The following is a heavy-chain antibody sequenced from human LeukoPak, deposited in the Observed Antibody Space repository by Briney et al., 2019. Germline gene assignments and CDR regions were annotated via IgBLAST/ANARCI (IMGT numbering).Heavy chain of an antibody. V-gene: IGHV4-59*01. CDR1: GGSISSYY. J-gene: IGHJ3*02. CDR2: IYYSGST. Sequence: SENLSLNCTVSGGSISSYYWSWIRQPPGKGRGWIGYIYYSGSTNYNPSLKSRVTISVDTSKNQFSLKLSSVTAADTAVYYCARDLGNAFDIWGQGTMVTVSS. D-gene: IGHD3-16*01. CDR3: ARDLGNAFDI.